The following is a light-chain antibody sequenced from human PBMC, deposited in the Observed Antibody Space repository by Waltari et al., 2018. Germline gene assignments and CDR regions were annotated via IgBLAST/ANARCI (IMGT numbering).Light chain of an antibody. V-gene: IGKV4-1*01. CDR3: QQYYSLLPT. J-gene: IGKJ4*01. CDR2: WAS. CDR1: RTLLYDSNNKNY. Sequence: DIVMTQSPDSLPVSLGERATINCKSSRTLLYDSNNKNYLAWYQQKPGQPPKLLMAWASPRESGVPDRFSGSGSGTDFTLTISSLQAEDVALYYCQQYYSLLPTFGGGTKVEI.